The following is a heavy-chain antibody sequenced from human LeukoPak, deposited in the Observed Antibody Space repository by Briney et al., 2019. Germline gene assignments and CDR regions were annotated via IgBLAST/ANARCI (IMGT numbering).Heavy chain of an antibody. Sequence: PSQTLSLTCAVSCVSISSADYYWSWLGQSPGKGLEGMGFIYYSGSTYYNPSLKSRVTISLETSKNQFALKLRSVTAADTDVYYCASIVVVTTAIDYWGQGTLVTVSS. CDR3: ASIVVVTTAIDY. CDR2: IYYSGST. V-gene: IGHV4-30-4*01. CDR1: CVSISSADYY. D-gene: IGHD2-21*02. J-gene: IGHJ4*02.